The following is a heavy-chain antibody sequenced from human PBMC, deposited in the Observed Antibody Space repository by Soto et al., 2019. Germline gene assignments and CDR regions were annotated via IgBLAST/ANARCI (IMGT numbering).Heavy chain of an antibody. D-gene: IGHD6-25*01. J-gene: IGHJ3*01. CDR2: SYYTGSS. CDR1: GDSIRSPDCY. V-gene: IGHV4-30-4*01. CDR3: ARDKWSGYDSGAFDV. Sequence: TLSLTCSVSGDSIRSPDCYWGWLRQTPGKGLEWIGYSYYTGSSYYHPSLKSRVSISVDTSKNQFSLKLNSVSAADTAIYYCARDKWSGYDSGAFDVWGQGTTVTVSS.